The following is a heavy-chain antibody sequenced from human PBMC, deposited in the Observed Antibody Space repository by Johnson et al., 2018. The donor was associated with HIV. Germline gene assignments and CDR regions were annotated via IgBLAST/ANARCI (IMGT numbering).Heavy chain of an antibody. J-gene: IGHJ3*02. D-gene: IGHD5-18*01. CDR1: GFTFSSYG. CDR3: ARWVDTTFDI. CDR2: ISYDGSNK. V-gene: IGHV3-33*05. Sequence: QMLLVESGGGEVQPGRSLRLSCAASGFTFSSYGMYWVRQAPGQGLEWVAVISYDGSNKYYVYSVKGRFTISRDNAKNSLYLQMNSLRAEDTAVYYCARWVDTTFDIWGQGTMVTVSS.